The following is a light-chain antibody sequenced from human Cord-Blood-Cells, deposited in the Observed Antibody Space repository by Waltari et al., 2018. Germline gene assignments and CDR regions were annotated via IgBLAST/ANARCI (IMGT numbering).Light chain of an antibody. CDR2: DAS. J-gene: IGKJ2*01. CDR1: KSVSIS. V-gene: IGKV3-11*01. CDR3: QQRSNWYT. Sequence: ELVLKQSPAPLSLSPGERATRSCRDSKSVSISFAWYKPKPAQAPRLLNDDASNRATAIPARFSGSGSGTDFTLTSSGLEPEDFAVYYCQQRSNWYTFGQGTKLEIK.